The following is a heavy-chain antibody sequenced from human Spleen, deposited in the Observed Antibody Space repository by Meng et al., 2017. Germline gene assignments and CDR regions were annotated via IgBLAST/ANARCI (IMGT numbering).Heavy chain of an antibody. Sequence: VQVKDAGPGLVMPSGTLSLTCAVSGGSISSDNWWSWVRQPPGKGLEWIGEIYHSGSTNYNPSLKSRITISVDKPKNQFSLTLSSVTAADTAVYYCTKNDFYCLGYWGQGTLVTVSS. V-gene: IGHV4-4*02. D-gene: IGHD2-21*01. J-gene: IGHJ4*02. CDR1: GGSISSDNW. CDR2: IYHSGST. CDR3: TKNDFYCLGY.